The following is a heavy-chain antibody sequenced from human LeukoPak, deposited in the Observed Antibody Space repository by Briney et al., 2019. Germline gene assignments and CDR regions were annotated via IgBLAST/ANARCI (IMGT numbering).Heavy chain of an antibody. J-gene: IGHJ4*02. CDR2: ISPENGDT. CDR3: ARDGIAVAGTEVDY. CDR1: GYSFVNFG. V-gene: IGHV1-18*01. Sequence: ASVKVSCKAPGYSFVNFGLIWVRHAPGQGLEWMGWISPENGDTNYAQTFQDRVTMTTDTSTSTAYMELRSLRSDDTAVYYCARDGIAVAGTEVDYWGQGTLVTVSS. D-gene: IGHD6-19*01.